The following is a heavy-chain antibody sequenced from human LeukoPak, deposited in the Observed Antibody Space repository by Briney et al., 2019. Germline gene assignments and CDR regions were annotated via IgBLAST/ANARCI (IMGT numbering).Heavy chain of an antibody. CDR2: IVVGSGNT. V-gene: IGHV1-58*01. CDR1: GFTFTSSA. D-gene: IGHD6-13*01. CDR3: AADPGYSSSWQRDY. Sequence: SVKVSCKASGFTFTSSAVQWMRQARGQRLEWIGWIVVGSGNTNYAQKFQERVTITRDMSTSTAYMELSSLRSEDTAVYYCAADPGYSSSWQRDYWGQGTLVTVSS. J-gene: IGHJ4*02.